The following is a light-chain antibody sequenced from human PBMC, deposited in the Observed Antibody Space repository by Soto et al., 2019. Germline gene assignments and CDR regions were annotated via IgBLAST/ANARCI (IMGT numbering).Light chain of an antibody. CDR2: EVT. J-gene: IGLJ3*02. CDR3: SSYTTSTTWV. V-gene: IGLV2-14*01. CDR1: NSDVGGYNY. Sequence: QSALTQPASVSGSPGQSITISCTGTNSDVGGYNYVSWYQQHPGKAPKLMIYEVTNRPSGVSNRFSGSKSGNTASLTISGLQAEDDADYYCSSYTTSTTWVFGGGTKLTVL.